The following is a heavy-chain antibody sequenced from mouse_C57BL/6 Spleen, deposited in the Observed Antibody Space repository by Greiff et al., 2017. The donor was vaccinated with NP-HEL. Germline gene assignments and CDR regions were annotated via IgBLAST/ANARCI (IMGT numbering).Heavy chain of an antibody. V-gene: IGHV1-52*01. CDR3: ARNPFYYSNPYWYFDV. CDR1: GYTFTSYW. D-gene: IGHD2-5*01. Sequence: QVQLQQPGAELVRPGSSVKLSCKASGYTFTSYWMHWVKQRPIQGLEWIGNIDPSDSETHYNQKFKDKATLTVDKSSSTAYMQLSSLTSEDSAVYYCARNPFYYSNPYWYFDVWGTGTTVTVSS. CDR2: IDPSDSET. J-gene: IGHJ1*03.